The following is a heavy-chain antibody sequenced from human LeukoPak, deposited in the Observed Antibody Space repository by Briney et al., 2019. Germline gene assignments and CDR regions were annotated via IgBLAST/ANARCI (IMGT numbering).Heavy chain of an antibody. CDR2: TNHSGST. CDR1: GGSFSGYY. Sequence: ASETLSLTCAVYGGSFSGYYWSWLRQPPGKGLEGIGETNHSGSTNYNPSLKSRVTISVDTSKNQFSLKLSSVTAADTAVYYCARLRTQRYCSSTSCYHYYYYMDVWGKGTTVTVSS. V-gene: IGHV4-34*01. D-gene: IGHD2-2*01. CDR3: ARLRTQRYCSSTSCYHYYYYMDV. J-gene: IGHJ6*03.